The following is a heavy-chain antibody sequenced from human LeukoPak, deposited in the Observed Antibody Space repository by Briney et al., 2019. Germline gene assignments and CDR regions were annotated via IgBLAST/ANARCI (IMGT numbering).Heavy chain of an antibody. V-gene: IGHV3-21*01. CDR2: ISSSSSYI. CDR3: ARDLGYYDSSGMYYFDY. CDR1: GFTFSSYS. D-gene: IGHD3-22*01. Sequence: PGGSLRLSCAASGFTFSSYSMNWVRQAPGKGLEWVSSISSSSSYIYCADSVKGRFTISRDNAKNSLYLQMNSLRAEDTAVYYCARDLGYYDSSGMYYFDYWGQGTLVTVSS. J-gene: IGHJ4*02.